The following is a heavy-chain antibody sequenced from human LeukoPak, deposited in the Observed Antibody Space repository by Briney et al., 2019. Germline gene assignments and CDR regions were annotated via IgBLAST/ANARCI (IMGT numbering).Heavy chain of an antibody. Sequence: SETLSLTCTVSGGSISSSPYYWGWIRQPPGKGLEWIGSIYYSGTTHYNPSLESRVTISVDTSKNQFSLKLSSVTAADTAVYYCARHGDTTGYYPGYFDYWGQGTLVTVSS. CDR1: GGSISSSPYY. CDR3: ARHGDTTGYYPGYFDY. CDR2: IYYSGTT. J-gene: IGHJ4*02. D-gene: IGHD3-22*01. V-gene: IGHV4-39*01.